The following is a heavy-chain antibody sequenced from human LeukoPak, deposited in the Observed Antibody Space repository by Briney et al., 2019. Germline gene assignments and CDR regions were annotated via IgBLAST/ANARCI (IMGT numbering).Heavy chain of an antibody. CDR1: GFTFSSYW. J-gene: IGHJ3*02. CDR3: ARIPRPGIAAAGTDDAFDI. Sequence: PGGSLRLSCAASGFTFSSYWMSWVRQAPGKGLEWVANIKQDGSEKYYVDSVKGRFTISRDNAKNSLYLQMNSLRAEDTAVYYCARIPRPGIAAAGTDDAFDIWGQGTMVTVSS. CDR2: IKQDGSEK. D-gene: IGHD6-13*01. V-gene: IGHV3-7*01.